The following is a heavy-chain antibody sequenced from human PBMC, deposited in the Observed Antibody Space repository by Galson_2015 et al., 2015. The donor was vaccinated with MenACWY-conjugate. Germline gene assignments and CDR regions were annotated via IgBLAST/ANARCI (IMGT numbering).Heavy chain of an antibody. CDR2: ISPGDSNI. Sequence: QSGAEVKKPGESLKISCTGSGYSFTHYWIGWVRQMPGKGLEWMGLISPGDSNIRYSPPFQGHVTISADKSISTAYLQWYSLKASDTAIYYCARHPSGGRGMDVWGRGTTVTVSS. CDR1: GYSFTHYW. J-gene: IGHJ6*02. D-gene: IGHD1-26*01. V-gene: IGHV5-51*01. CDR3: ARHPSGGRGMDV.